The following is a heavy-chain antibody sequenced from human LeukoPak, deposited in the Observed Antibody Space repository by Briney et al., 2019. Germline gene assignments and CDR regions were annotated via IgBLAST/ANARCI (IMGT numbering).Heavy chain of an antibody. CDR1: GFTFSDSA. Sequence: GGSLRLSCAASGFTFSDSAMTWVRQAPGKGPDWVSLISFSGANSYYADSVKGRFTISRDNSKDTLFLQMNSLRAEDTAIYYCARDIQLSTWGLGTMVTVSS. V-gene: IGHV3-23*01. CDR3: ARDIQLST. D-gene: IGHD5-24*01. CDR2: ISFSGANS. J-gene: IGHJ3*01.